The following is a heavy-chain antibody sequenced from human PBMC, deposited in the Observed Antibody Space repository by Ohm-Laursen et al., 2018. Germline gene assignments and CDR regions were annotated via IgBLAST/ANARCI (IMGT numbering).Heavy chain of an antibody. Sequence: SLRLSCTASGFTFDDYAMHWVRQAPGKGLEWVSVISGSGGSIDYADSVKGRFTISRDNSKNTLYLQMNSLRAEDTAVYYCAKGDSSGWYGAEYWGQGTLATVSS. J-gene: IGHJ4*02. V-gene: IGHV3-23*01. D-gene: IGHD6-19*01. CDR2: ISGSGGSI. CDR1: GFTFDDYA. CDR3: AKGDSSGWYGAEY.